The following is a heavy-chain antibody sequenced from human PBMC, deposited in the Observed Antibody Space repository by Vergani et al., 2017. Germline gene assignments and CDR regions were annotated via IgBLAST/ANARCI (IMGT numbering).Heavy chain of an antibody. J-gene: IGHJ5*02. CDR1: GGSISSGGYS. Sequence: QLQLQESGSGLVKPSQTLSLTCAVSGGSISSGGYSWSWIRQPPGKGLEWIGYIYHSGSTYYNPSLKSRVTISVDRSKNQFSLKLSSVTAADTAVYYCARDWGYCSSTSCYTWWFDPWGQGTLVTVSS. V-gene: IGHV4-30-2*01. CDR3: ARDWGYCSSTSCYTWWFDP. CDR2: IYHSGST. D-gene: IGHD2-2*02.